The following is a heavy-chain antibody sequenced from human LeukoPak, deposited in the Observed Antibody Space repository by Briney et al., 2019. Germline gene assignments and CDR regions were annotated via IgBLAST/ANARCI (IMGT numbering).Heavy chain of an antibody. CDR3: ARGNPTMYSSGPDNWFDP. V-gene: IGHV1-18*01. D-gene: IGHD6-19*01. CDR1: GYTFTSYG. Sequence: ASVKVSCKASGYTFTSYGISWVRQAPGQGLEWMGWISAYNGNTNYAQKLQGRVTMTTDTFTSTAYMELRSLRSDDTAVYYCARGNPTMYSSGPDNWFDPWGQGTLVTVSS. J-gene: IGHJ5*02. CDR2: ISAYNGNT.